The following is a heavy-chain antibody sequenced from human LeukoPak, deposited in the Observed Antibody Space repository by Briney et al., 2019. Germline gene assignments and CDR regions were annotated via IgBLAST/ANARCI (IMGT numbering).Heavy chain of an antibody. CDR1: GGSFSGYY. CDR3: AREAPTGYSDAFDI. CDR2: INHSGST. J-gene: IGHJ3*02. V-gene: IGHV4-34*01. Sequence: PSETLSLTCAVYGGSFSGYYWSWIRQPPGKGLEWIGEINHSGSTNYNPSLKSRVTISVDTSKNQFSLKLSSVTAAGTAVYYCAREAPTGYSDAFDIWGQGTMVTVSS. D-gene: IGHD3-9*01.